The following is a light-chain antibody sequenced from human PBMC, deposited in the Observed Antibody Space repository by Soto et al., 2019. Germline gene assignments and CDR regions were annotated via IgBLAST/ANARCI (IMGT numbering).Light chain of an antibody. Sequence: EIVMTQSPATLSVSPGERATITCRASQSVSSNLAWYQQKPGQAPRLLIYGASTRATGIPARFSGSGSGTDFTLTISSLQSEDFAVYYCQPYNTWPYTFGQGTKLEIK. CDR2: GAS. CDR3: QPYNTWPYT. V-gene: IGKV3-15*01. J-gene: IGKJ2*01. CDR1: QSVSSN.